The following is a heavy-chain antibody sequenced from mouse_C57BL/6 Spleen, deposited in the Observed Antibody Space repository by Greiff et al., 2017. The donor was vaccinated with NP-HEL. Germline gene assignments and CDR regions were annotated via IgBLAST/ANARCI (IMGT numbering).Heavy chain of an antibody. V-gene: IGHV1-55*01. CDR3: ATPYYYGSSGDYYAMDY. CDR2: IYPGSGST. CDR1: GYTFTSYW. Sequence: QVQLQQPGAELVKPGASVKMSCKASGYTFTSYWITWVKQRPGQGLEWIGDIYPGSGSTNYNEKFKSKATLTVDTSSSTAYMQLSSLTSEDSAVYYCATPYYYGSSGDYYAMDYWGQGTSVTVSS. J-gene: IGHJ4*01. D-gene: IGHD1-1*01.